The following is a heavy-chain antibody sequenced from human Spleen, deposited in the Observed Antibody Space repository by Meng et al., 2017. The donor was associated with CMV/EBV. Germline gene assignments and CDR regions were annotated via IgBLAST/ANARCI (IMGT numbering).Heavy chain of an antibody. CDR1: GFNFDKFG. CDR2: IRYDGTQR. CDR3: ARAGYCSGTSCYNWYFDL. D-gene: IGHD2-2*02. V-gene: IGHV3-30*02. Sequence: GGSLRLSCAASGFNFDKFGMHWVRQAPGKGLEWVAFIRYDGTQRYYADSVKGRLTISRDNSKNTLSLQMNSLRVEDTAVYYCARAGYCSGTSCYNWYFDLWGRGTLVTVSS. J-gene: IGHJ2*01.